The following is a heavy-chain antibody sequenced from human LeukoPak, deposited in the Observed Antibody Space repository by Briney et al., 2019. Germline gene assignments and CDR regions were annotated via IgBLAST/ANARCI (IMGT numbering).Heavy chain of an antibody. Sequence: SQTLSLTCTVSGGSISSGSYYWRWIRQPAGTGLEWIGRIYTSGSTNYNPSLKSRVTISVDTSKNQFSLKLSSVTAADTAVYYCARGEVVPAARGGGNWFDPWGQGTLVTVSS. CDR1: GGSISSGSYY. D-gene: IGHD2-2*01. V-gene: IGHV4-61*02. J-gene: IGHJ5*02. CDR3: ARGEVVPAARGGGNWFDP. CDR2: IYTSGST.